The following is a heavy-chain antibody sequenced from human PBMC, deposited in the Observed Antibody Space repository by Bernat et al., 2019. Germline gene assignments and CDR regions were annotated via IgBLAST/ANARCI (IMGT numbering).Heavy chain of an antibody. V-gene: IGHV3-33*01. J-gene: IGHJ4*02. CDR1: GFTFSRSG. CDR2: IWNDGSRR. CDR3: AREFRTGPADS. Sequence: QVQLVEYGGGVVQPGTSLTLSCAASGFTFSRSGMHWVRQAPGKGLEWVAIIWNDGSRRYYADSVKGRFSISRDDSKSTLYLQMNSLRAEDTAVYYCAREFRTGPADSWGQGTLVTVSS.